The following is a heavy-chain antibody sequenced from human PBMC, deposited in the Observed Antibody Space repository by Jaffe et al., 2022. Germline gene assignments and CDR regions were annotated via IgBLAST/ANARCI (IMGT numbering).Heavy chain of an antibody. CDR3: ARALPGYSNPFDY. CDR1: GGSISSGSYY. Sequence: QVQLQESGPGLVKPSQTLSLTCTVSGGSISSGSYYWSWIRQPAGKGLEWIGRIYTSGSTNYNPSLKSRVTISVDTSKNQFSLKLSSVTAADTAVYYCARALPGYSNPFDYWGQGTLVTVSS. V-gene: IGHV4-61*02. CDR2: IYTSGST. J-gene: IGHJ4*02. D-gene: IGHD6-13*01.